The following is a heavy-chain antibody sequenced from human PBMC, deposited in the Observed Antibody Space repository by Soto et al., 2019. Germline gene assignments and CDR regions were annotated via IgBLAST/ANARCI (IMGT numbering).Heavy chain of an antibody. D-gene: IGHD6-6*01. CDR2: ISSSSSYT. Sequence: XGSLRLSCAASGFTFSDYYMSWIRQAPGKGLEWVSYISSSSSYTNYADSVKGRFTISRDNAKNSLYLQMNSLRAEDTAVYYCARVGSSSSPYFDSWGQGTLVTVSS. CDR1: GFTFSDYY. V-gene: IGHV3-11*06. J-gene: IGHJ4*02. CDR3: ARVGSSSSPYFDS.